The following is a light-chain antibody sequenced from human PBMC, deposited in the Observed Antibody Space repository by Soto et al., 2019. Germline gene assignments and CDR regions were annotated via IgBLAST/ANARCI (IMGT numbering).Light chain of an antibody. V-gene: IGKV1-5*01. CDR3: QQYNSYSGT. CDR1: QGISIW. J-gene: IGKJ1*01. Sequence: DLQMTPSPSPPSAIVGDRGPINCRASQGISIWLAWYQQKPGKAPKLLIYDASSLESGVPSRFSGSGSGTEFTLTISRLQPDDFAGYYCQQYNSYSGTFGQGTKVDIK. CDR2: DAS.